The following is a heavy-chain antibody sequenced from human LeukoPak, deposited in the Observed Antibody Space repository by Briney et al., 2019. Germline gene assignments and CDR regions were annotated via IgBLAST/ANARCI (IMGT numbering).Heavy chain of an antibody. J-gene: IGHJ4*02. Sequence: SVKVSCKASGGTFSSYAISWVRQAPGQGLEWMGGIIPIFGTANYAQKFQGRVTITADESTSTAYMELSSLRSEDTAVYYCARDRRYSSRGGLSSGWSYWGQGTLVTVSS. CDR1: GGTFSSYA. V-gene: IGHV1-69*13. CDR2: IIPIFGTA. D-gene: IGHD6-19*01. CDR3: ARDRRYSSRGGLSSGWSY.